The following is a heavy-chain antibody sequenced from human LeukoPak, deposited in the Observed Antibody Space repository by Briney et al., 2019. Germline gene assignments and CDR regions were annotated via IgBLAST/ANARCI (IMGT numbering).Heavy chain of an antibody. CDR3: AREAVRDNWFDP. D-gene: IGHD3-10*01. Sequence: PSETLSLTCAVHGGSFSGYYWSWIRQPPGKGLEWIGEINHSGSTNYNPSLKSRVTISVDTSKNQFSLKLSSVTAADTAVYYCAREAVRDNWFDPWGQGTLVTVSS. CDR2: INHSGST. V-gene: IGHV4-34*01. CDR1: GGSFSGYY. J-gene: IGHJ5*02.